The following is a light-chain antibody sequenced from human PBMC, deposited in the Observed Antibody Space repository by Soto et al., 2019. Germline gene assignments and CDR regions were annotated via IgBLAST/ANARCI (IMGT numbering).Light chain of an antibody. J-gene: IGLJ2*01. CDR3: QTWDTGIVV. CDR1: SAHSSYA. V-gene: IGLV4-69*01. Sequence: QLVLTQSPSASASLGASVKLTCTLSSAHSSYAIAWLQEQPEKGPRYLMKLNSDGSHSKGDGIPDRFSGSSSGAERYLTISSLQSEDEADYYCQTWDTGIVVFGGGTMLTVL. CDR2: LNSDGSH.